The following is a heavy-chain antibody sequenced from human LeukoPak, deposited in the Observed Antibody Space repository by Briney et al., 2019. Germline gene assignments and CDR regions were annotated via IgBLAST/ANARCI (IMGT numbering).Heavy chain of an antibody. CDR3: ARSRMEGRIAVAGRPGALDY. J-gene: IGHJ4*02. CDR2: IYYSGST. V-gene: IGHV4-61*01. Sequence: PSEILSLTCTVSGGSVTSGSYYWSWIRQPPGKGLEWIGYIYYSGSTNYNPSLKSRVTISVDTSKNQFSLKLSSVTAADTAVYYCARSRMEGRIAVAGRPGALDYWGQGTLVTVSS. D-gene: IGHD6-19*01. CDR1: GGSVTSGSYY.